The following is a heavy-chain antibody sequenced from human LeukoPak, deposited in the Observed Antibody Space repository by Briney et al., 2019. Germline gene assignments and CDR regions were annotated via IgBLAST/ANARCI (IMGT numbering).Heavy chain of an antibody. J-gene: IGHJ4*02. CDR1: GFTFSSYW. CDR2: IYTDGRT. CDR3: ARGNYGDDSYYFDY. Sequence: GGSLRLSCAASGFTFSSYWMNWVRQAPGKGLKWVSVIYTDGRTFYAGSVKGRFTISRDSSKNTVYLQMNSLRVEDTAVYYCARGNYGDDSYYFDYWGRGALVTVSS. V-gene: IGHV3-53*01. D-gene: IGHD4-17*01.